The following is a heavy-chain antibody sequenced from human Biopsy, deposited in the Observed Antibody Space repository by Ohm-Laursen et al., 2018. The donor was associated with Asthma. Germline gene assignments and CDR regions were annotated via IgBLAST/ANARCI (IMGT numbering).Heavy chain of an antibody. CDR3: AKEVFAGWELRRGPDS. D-gene: IGHD1-26*01. Sequence: SSLRLSCAASGFSFSNYGMHWVRQAPGKGLDWVAVISFDGTNRNYTDSVKGRFTISRDNSRNTLHLEMNSLRAEDTAVYFCAKEVFAGWELRRGPDSWGQGTLVTVSS. CDR1: GFSFSNYG. J-gene: IGHJ4*02. CDR2: ISFDGTNR. V-gene: IGHV3-30*18.